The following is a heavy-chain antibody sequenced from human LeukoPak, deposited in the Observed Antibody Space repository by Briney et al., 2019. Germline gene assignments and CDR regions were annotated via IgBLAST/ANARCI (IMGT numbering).Heavy chain of an antibody. CDR2: IRYDGSNK. D-gene: IGHD1-26*01. CDR1: GFTFSSYG. CDR3: AKTRRVGATRDFFDY. V-gene: IGHV3-30*02. Sequence: GGSLRLSCAASGFTFSSYGMHWVRQAPGKGLEWVAFIRYDGSNKYYADSVKGRFTISRDNSKNTLYLQMNSLRAEDTAVYYCAKTRRVGATRDFFDYWGQGTLVTVSS. J-gene: IGHJ4*02.